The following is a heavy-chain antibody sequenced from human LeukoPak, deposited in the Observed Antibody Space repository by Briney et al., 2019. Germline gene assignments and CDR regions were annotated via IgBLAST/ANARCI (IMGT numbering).Heavy chain of an antibody. D-gene: IGHD4-17*01. V-gene: IGHV3-15*01. J-gene: IGHJ4*02. CDR1: GFTFSNAW. Sequence: GGSLRLSCAASGFTFSNAWMSWVRQAPGKGLEWVGRIKSKTDGGTTDYAAPVKGRFTISRDDSKNTLYLQMNSLKTEDTAVYYCTTYLTVTTYFYFDYWGQGTLVTVSS. CDR3: TTYLTVTTYFYFDY. CDR2: IKSKTDGGTT.